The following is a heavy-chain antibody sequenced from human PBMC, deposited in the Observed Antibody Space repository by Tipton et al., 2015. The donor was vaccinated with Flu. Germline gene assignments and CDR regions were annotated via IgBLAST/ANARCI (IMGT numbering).Heavy chain of an antibody. CDR1: GGSISSDNYY. CDR3: ARGRLSLPLYHYGMDV. Sequence: LRLSCNVSGGSISSDNYYWNWIRQPAGKGLEWIGRIYTSGSTSYNLSLKRRLTISVDTSKNQFSLKLSSVTSADTAVYYCARGRLSLPLYHYGMDVWGQGTMVTVSS. V-gene: IGHV4-61*02. J-gene: IGHJ6*02. CDR2: IYTSGST. D-gene: IGHD2-21*02.